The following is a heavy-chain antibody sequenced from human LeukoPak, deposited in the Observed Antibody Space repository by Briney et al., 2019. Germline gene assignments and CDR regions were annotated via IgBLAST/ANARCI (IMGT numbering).Heavy chain of an antibody. CDR2: IRSKAYGGTT. J-gene: IGHJ4*02. V-gene: IGHV3-49*03. CDR1: GFTFGDYA. Sequence: GGSLRLSCTASGFTFGDYAMSWFRQAPGKGLEWVGFIRSKAYGGTTEYAASVKGRFTISRDDYKSIAYLQMNRLKTEDTAVYYCTRDGGNEVSDEWGQGTLVTASS. CDR3: TRDGGNEVSDE. D-gene: IGHD5-12*01.